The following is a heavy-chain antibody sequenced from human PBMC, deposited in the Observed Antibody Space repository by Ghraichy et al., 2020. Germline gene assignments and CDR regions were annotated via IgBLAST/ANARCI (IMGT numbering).Heavy chain of an antibody. CDR2: INPNSGGT. D-gene: IGHD5-18*01. V-gene: IGHV1-2*02. Sequence: ASVKVSCKASGYTFTGYYMHWVRQAPGQGLEWMGWINPNSGGTNYAQKFQGRVTMTRDTSISTAYMELSRLRSDDTAVYYCARVYPGYSYGYYWGQGTLVTVSS. CDR3: ARVYPGYSYGYY. J-gene: IGHJ4*02. CDR1: GYTFTGYY.